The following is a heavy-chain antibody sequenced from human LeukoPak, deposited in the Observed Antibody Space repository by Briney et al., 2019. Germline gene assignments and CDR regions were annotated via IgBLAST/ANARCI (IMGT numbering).Heavy chain of an antibody. J-gene: IGHJ6*02. CDR1: GGSISSGGYS. V-gene: IGHV4-31*03. Sequence: SETLSLTCTVSGGSISSGGYSWSWIRQHPGKGLEWIGYIYYSGSTYYNPSLKSRVTISVDTSKNQFSLKLSSVTAADTAVYYCARVGVEITMVRGVQRAYYYGMDVWGQGTTVTVSS. CDR2: IYYSGST. CDR3: ARVGVEITMVRGVQRAYYYGMDV. D-gene: IGHD3-10*01.